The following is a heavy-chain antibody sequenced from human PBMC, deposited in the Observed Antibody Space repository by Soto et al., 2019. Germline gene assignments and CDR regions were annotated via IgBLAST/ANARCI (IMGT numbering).Heavy chain of an antibody. D-gene: IGHD2-2*01. CDR1: GGTFSSYA. Sequence: QVQLVQSGAEVKKPGSSVKVSCKASGGTFSSYAISWVRQAPVQGLEWMGGIIPIPGTANSAQKFQGRVTITADESTSTAYMERSSLRSEDTAVYYCARSQGSSTSVEIYDYYYYGMDVWGQGTTVTGSS. CDR3: ARSQGSSTSVEIYDYYYYGMDV. CDR2: IIPIPGTA. V-gene: IGHV1-69*01. J-gene: IGHJ6*02.